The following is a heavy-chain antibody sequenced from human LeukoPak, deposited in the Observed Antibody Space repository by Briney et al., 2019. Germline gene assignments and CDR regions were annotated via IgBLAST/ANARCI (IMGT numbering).Heavy chain of an antibody. CDR2: ISSSSSYI. CDR3: ARDPGDSSGYYLYYYFDY. D-gene: IGHD3-22*01. J-gene: IGHJ4*02. Sequence: PGGSLRLSCAASGFTFSSYSMNWVRQAPGKGLEWVSSISSSSSYIHYADSVKGRFTISRDNAKNSLYLQMNSLRAEDTAVYYCARDPGDSSGYYLYYYFDYWGQGTLATVSS. V-gene: IGHV3-21*01. CDR1: GFTFSSYS.